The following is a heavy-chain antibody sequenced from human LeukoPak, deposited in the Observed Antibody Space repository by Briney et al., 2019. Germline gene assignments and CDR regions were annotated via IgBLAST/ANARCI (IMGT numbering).Heavy chain of an antibody. V-gene: IGHV4-59*01. Sequence: SETLSLTCTVSGGSISSYYWSWIRQPPGKGLEWIGYIYYSGSTNYNPSLKSRVTISVDTSKNQFSLKLSSVTAADTAVYYCARAANSILGVVLYAFDIWGQGTMVTVSS. D-gene: IGHD3-3*01. CDR1: GGSISSYY. CDR3: ARAANSILGVVLYAFDI. CDR2: IYYSGST. J-gene: IGHJ3*02.